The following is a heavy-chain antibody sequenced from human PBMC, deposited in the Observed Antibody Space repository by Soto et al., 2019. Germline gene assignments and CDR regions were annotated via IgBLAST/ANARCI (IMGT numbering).Heavy chain of an antibody. D-gene: IGHD3-3*01. J-gene: IGHJ5*02. V-gene: IGHV3-48*01. CDR1: GFTFSSYS. CDR2: ISSSSSTI. CDR3: ARAVGLRFLEYVNWFDP. Sequence: GRSLRLSCAASGFTFSSYSMNWVRQAPGKGLEWVSYISSSSSTIYYADSVKGRFTISRDNAKNSLYLQMNSLRAEDTAVYYCARAVGLRFLEYVNWFDPWGQGTLVTVSS.